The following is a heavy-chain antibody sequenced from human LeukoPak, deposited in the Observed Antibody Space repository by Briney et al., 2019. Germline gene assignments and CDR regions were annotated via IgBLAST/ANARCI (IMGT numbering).Heavy chain of an antibody. J-gene: IGHJ4*02. CDR2: IKQDGSEK. Sequence: PGGSLRLSCAASGFTFSSYWMSWVRQAPGKGLEWVANIKQDGSEKYYVDSVKGRFTISRDNAKNSLYLQMNSLRAEDTAGYYCARHIVVVPAYYFDYWGQGTLGTVSS. CDR3: ARHIVVVPAYYFDY. CDR1: GFTFSSYW. D-gene: IGHD2-2*01. V-gene: IGHV3-7*01.